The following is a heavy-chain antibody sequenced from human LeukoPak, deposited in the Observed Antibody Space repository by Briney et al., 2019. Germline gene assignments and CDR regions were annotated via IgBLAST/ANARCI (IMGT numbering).Heavy chain of an antibody. CDR3: ARRIVGATNEDY. Sequence: GGSLRLSCAASGFTFSSYAMSWVRQAPGKGLEWVSAISGSGGSTYYADSVKGRFTISRDNAKNSLYLQMNSLRAEDTAVYYCARRIVGATNEDYWGQGTLVTVSS. CDR1: GFTFSSYA. J-gene: IGHJ4*02. CDR2: ISGSGGST. D-gene: IGHD1-26*01. V-gene: IGHV3-23*01.